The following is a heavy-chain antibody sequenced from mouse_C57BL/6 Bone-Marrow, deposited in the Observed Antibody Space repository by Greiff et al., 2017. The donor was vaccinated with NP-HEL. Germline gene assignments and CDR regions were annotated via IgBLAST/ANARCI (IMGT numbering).Heavy chain of an antibody. D-gene: IGHD4-1*01. CDR2: IDPSDSYT. CDR3: AREVTGTYYYAMDY. CDR1: GYTFTSYW. J-gene: IGHJ4*01. Sequence: QVQLQQPGAELVKPGASVKLSCKASGYTFTSYWMQWVKQRPGQGLEWIGEIDPSDSYTNYNQKFKGKATLTVDTSSSTAYMQLSSLTAEDSAVYYCAREVTGTYYYAMDYWGQGTSVTVSS. V-gene: IGHV1-50*01.